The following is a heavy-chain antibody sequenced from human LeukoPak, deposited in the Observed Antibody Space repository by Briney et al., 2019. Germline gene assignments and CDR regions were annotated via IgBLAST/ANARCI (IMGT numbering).Heavy chain of an antibody. J-gene: IGHJ4*02. CDR2: INHSGST. CDR1: GGSFSGYY. D-gene: IGHD1/OR15-1a*01. V-gene: IGHV4-34*01. Sequence: PSETLSLTCAVYGGSFSGYYWSWIRQPPGKGLEWIGEINHSGSTNYNPSLKSRVTISVDTSKNQFSLKLSSVTAADTAVYYCASEGGNTGFDYWGQGTLVTVSS. CDR3: ASEGGNTGFDY.